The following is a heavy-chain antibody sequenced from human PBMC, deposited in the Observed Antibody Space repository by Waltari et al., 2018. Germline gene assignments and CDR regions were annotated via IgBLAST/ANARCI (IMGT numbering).Heavy chain of an antibody. V-gene: IGHV4-39*01. Sequence: QLQLQESGPGLVKPSETLSLTCTVSGGSISSSSYYWGWIRQPPGKGLEGLGSIYYSGSTYYNPSLKSRVTISVDTSKNQFSLKRSSVTAADTAVYYCARRGRQLRNWFDPWGQGTLVTVSS. CDR3: ARRGRQLRNWFDP. CDR2: IYYSGST. D-gene: IGHD2-2*01. CDR1: GGSISSSSYY. J-gene: IGHJ5*02.